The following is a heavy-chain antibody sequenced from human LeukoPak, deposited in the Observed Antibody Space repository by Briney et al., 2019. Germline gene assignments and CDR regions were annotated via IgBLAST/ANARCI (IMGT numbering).Heavy chain of an antibody. Sequence: GRSLRLSCAASGFTFSSYAMHWVRQAPGKGLEWVAVISYDGSNKYYADSVKGRFTISRDNSKNTLYLQMNSLRAEDTAVYYCAGDGVPAAIRNWFDPWGQGTLVTVSS. V-gene: IGHV3-30*01. CDR3: AGDGVPAAIRNWFDP. D-gene: IGHD2-2*02. J-gene: IGHJ5*02. CDR1: GFTFSSYA. CDR2: ISYDGSNK.